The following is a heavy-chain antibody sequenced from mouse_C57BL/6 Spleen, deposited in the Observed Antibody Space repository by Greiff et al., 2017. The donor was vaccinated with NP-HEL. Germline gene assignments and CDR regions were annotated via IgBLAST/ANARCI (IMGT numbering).Heavy chain of an antibody. CDR2: INPSNGGT. Sequence: QVQLQQPGTELVKPGASVKLSCKASGYTFTSYWMHWVKQRPGQGLEWIGNINPSNGGTNYNEKFKSKATLTVDKSSSTAYMQLSSLTSEDSAVYYCARGGNYGSSYEGAMDYWGQGTSVTVSS. CDR1: GYTFTSYW. J-gene: IGHJ4*01. CDR3: ARGGNYGSSYEGAMDY. V-gene: IGHV1-53*01. D-gene: IGHD1-1*01.